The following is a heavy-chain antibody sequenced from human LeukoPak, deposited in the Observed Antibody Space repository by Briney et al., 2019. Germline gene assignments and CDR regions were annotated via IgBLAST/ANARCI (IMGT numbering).Heavy chain of an antibody. Sequence: PSETLSLTCTVSGGSISSHYWSWIRQPPGKGLEWMGYIYYMGSTNYNPSLKSRVTISVDTSKNQFSLKLSSVTAADTAVYYCARGVNGIAVAGTYYYYYYMDVWGKGNTVTVSS. V-gene: IGHV4-59*11. J-gene: IGHJ6*03. CDR3: ARGVNGIAVAGTYYYYYYMDV. CDR2: IYYMGST. D-gene: IGHD6-19*01. CDR1: GGSISSHY.